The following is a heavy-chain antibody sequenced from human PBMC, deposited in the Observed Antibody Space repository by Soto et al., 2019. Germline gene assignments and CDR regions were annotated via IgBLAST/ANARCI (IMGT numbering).Heavy chain of an antibody. CDR3: ARQIYDSDTGPNFQYYFDS. J-gene: IGHJ4*02. V-gene: IGHV5-10-1*01. Sequence: PGESLKISCEGSGYNFTSYWITWVRQMPGKGLEWMGRIDPSDSYTIYSPSFQGHVTISADKSISTAYLQWSSLRASDTAMYYCARQIYDSDTGPNFQYYFDSWGQGTPVTVSS. CDR1: GYNFTSYW. D-gene: IGHD3-22*01. CDR2: IDPSDSYT.